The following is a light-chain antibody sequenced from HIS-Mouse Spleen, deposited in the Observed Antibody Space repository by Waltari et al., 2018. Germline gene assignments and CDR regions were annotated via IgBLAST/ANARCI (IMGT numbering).Light chain of an antibody. CDR2: EDS. Sequence: SYELTQPPSVSVSPGQTARITCSGDALPTKSAYWYQQKSGQAPVLVIYEDSKRPSGIPERFSGSSSGTMATLTISGAQVEDEADYYCYSTDSSGNHRVFRGGTKLTVL. CDR1: ALPTKS. CDR3: YSTDSSGNHRV. J-gene: IGLJ2*01. V-gene: IGLV3-10*01.